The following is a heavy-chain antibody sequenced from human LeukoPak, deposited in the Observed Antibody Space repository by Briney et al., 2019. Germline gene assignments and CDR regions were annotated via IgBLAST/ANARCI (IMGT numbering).Heavy chain of an antibody. CDR2: IYYSGST. D-gene: IGHD3-3*01. CDR3: ARYYDDFWSGYRDY. V-gene: IGHV4-39*01. Sequence: SETLSLTCTVSGGSISSSSYYWGWIRQPPGKGLEWIGSIYYSGSTYYNPSLKSRVTISVDTSKNQFSLKLSSVTAADTAVYYCARYYDDFWSGYRDYWGQGTLVTVSS. CDR1: GGSISSSSYY. J-gene: IGHJ4*02.